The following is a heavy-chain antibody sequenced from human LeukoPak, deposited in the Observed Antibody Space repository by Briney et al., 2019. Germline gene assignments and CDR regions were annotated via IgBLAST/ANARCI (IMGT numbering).Heavy chain of an antibody. CDR1: GFTFSSSA. Sequence: PGGSLRLSCAASGFTFSSSAMSWVRQAPGKGLERVSAISNNGGYTYYADSVQGRFTISRDNSKSTLCLQMNSLRAEDTAVYYCAKQLGYCSDGSCYFSYWGQGTLVTVSS. CDR3: AKQLGYCSDGSCYFSY. CDR2: ISNNGGYT. D-gene: IGHD2-15*01. V-gene: IGHV3-23*01. J-gene: IGHJ4*02.